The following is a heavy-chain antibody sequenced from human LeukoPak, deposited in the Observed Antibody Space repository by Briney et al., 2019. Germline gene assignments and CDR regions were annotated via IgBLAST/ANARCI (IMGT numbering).Heavy chain of an antibody. CDR1: DFTFA. Sequence: PGGSLRLSCVVSDFTFAVSWVRQAPGKGLEWISTINGRGDDSFHADSVKGRLTISRDTSKNTLYLHMSSLRAADTAMYFCVRMRGPERRHCFDYWSQGALLIVSS. V-gene: IGHV3-23*01. J-gene: IGHJ4*02. D-gene: IGHD1-1*01. CDR3: VRMRGPERRHCFDY. CDR2: INGRGDDS.